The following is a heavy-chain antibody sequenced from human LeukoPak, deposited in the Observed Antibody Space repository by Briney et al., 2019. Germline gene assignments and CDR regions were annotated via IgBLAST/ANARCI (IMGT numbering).Heavy chain of an antibody. J-gene: IGHJ4*02. V-gene: IGHV3-73*01. Sequence: GGSLKLSCAASGFMFSGSPMHWVRQASGKGLEWVGRVRTKANNYATIYAASVEGRFTISRDDSKNTAYLQMNSLKTEDTAVYYCARPSQYGSGTDYYFDSWGQGTLVTVFS. CDR3: ARPSQYGSGTDYYFDS. CDR1: GFMFSGSP. D-gene: IGHD3-10*01. CDR2: VRTKANNYAT.